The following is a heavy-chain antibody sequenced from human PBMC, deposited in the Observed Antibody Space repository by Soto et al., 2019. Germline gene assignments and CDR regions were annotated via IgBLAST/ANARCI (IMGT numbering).Heavy chain of an antibody. J-gene: IGHJ5*02. CDR3: ASGGTPMAS. Sequence: QVQLVQSGAEVKKPGASVKVSCKASGYTFTNFGISWVRQAPGQGLEWMGWISAYNGNTNYAQNFQGRVTTTTDTSTSTAYLKPRSRRSDETAVSYCASGGTPMASWGQGTRVTVSS. CDR1: GYTFTNFG. D-gene: IGHD3-16*01. V-gene: IGHV1-18*01. CDR2: ISAYNGNT.